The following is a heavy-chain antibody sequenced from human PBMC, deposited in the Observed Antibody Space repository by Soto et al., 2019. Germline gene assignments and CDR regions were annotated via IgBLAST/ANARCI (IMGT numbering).Heavy chain of an antibody. CDR2: INHSGST. CDR3: ARGRIVVVPAAMVGPTVYYCMDV. D-gene: IGHD2-2*01. J-gene: IGHJ6*02. Sequence: PSETLSLTCAVFGGSFSGYYWSWIRQPPGKGLEWIGEINHSGSTNYNPSLKSRVTISVDTSKNQFSLKLSSVTAADTAVYYCARGRIVVVPAAMVGPTVYYCMDVWGQGTTVTVSS. V-gene: IGHV4-34*01. CDR1: GGSFSGYY.